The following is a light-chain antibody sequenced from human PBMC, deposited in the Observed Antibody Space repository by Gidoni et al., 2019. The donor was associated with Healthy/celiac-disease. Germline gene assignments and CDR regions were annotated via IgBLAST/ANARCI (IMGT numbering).Light chain of an antibody. CDR3: QQYNNWPPWT. Sequence: EIVMTQSPAALAVYPGERATLSCRASQTVRSNLAWYQQKPGQAPRLLIYGASTRATGIPARFSGSGSWAEFTLTIISLQSEDFAVFYCQQYNNWPPWTFGQGTKVEIK. J-gene: IGKJ1*01. CDR1: QTVRSN. V-gene: IGKV3-15*01. CDR2: GAS.